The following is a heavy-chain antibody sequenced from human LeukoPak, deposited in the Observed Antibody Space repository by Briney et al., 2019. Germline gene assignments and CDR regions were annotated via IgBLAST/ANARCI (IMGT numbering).Heavy chain of an antibody. CDR2: FSGSRGFT. V-gene: IGHV3-23*01. J-gene: IGHJ3*01. CDR3: AKDRYFVPRAFDV. Sequence: GGSLRLSCAASGFTFSTYAMSWVRQAPGKGLEWVSGFSGSRGFTYHADSVKGRFTISRDNSKNTLYLQMNSLRAEETALYYCAKDRYFVPRAFDVWGQGTMVTVSS. D-gene: IGHD3-9*01. CDR1: GFTFSTYA.